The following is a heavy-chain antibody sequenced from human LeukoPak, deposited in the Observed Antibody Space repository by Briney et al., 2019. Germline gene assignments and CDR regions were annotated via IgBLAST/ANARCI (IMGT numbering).Heavy chain of an antibody. D-gene: IGHD3-22*01. CDR2: ISYDGSNK. V-gene: IGHV3-30-3*01. CDR3: ARSYYYDRKSGYFDY. Sequence: GGSLRLSCAASGFTLSSYAMHWVRQAPGKGLEWVAVISYDGSNKYYADSVKGRFTISRDNSKNTLYLQMNSLRAEDTAVYYCARSYYYDRKSGYFDYWGQGTLVTVSS. CDR1: GFTLSSYA. J-gene: IGHJ4*02.